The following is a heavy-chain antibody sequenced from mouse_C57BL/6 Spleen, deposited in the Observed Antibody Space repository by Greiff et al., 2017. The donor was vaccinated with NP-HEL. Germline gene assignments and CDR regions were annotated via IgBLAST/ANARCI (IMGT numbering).Heavy chain of an antibody. V-gene: IGHV1-69*01. Sequence: QVQLKQPGAELVMPGASVKLSCKASGYTFTSYWMHWVKQRPGQGLEWIGEIDPSDSYTNYNQKFKGKSTLTVDKSSSTAYMQLSSLTSEDSAVYYCARTPAYYYAMDYWGQGTSVTVSS. CDR2: IDPSDSYT. J-gene: IGHJ4*01. CDR3: ARTPAYYYAMDY. CDR1: GYTFTSYW.